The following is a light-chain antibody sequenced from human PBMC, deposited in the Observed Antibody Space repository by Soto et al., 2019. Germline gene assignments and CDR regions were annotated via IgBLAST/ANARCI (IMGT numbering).Light chain of an antibody. Sequence: DIQMTQSPSSLSASVGDRVTITCRASQSISIYLNWYQQQPGKAPKLLIYAASSLQSGVPSRFGGSGSGTDFTLTISSLQPYDFATYYCQQSYSSPPTFGQGTKVDIK. V-gene: IGKV1-39*01. CDR2: AAS. CDR1: QSISIY. J-gene: IGKJ1*01. CDR3: QQSYSSPPT.